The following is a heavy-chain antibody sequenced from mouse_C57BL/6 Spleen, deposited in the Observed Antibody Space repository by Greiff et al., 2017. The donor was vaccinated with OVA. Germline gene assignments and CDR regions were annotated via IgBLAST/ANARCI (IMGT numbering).Heavy chain of an antibody. J-gene: IGHJ2*01. CDR2: INPNNGGT. D-gene: IGHD3-3*01. Sequence: EVQLPQSGPALVKPGASVTISCKASGYTFTDYYMNWVKQSHGKSLEWIGDINPNNGGTSYNQKFKGKATLTVDKSSSTAYMELRSLTSEDSAVYYCARGGGRGFDYWGQGTTLTVSS. CDR3: ARGGGRGFDY. V-gene: IGHV1-26*01. CDR1: GYTFTDYY.